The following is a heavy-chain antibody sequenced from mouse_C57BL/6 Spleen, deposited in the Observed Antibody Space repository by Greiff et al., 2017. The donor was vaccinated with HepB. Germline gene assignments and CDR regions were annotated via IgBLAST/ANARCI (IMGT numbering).Heavy chain of an antibody. D-gene: IGHD2-3*01. CDR3: TRDGRAWFAY. V-gene: IGHV1-15*01. CDR2: IDPATGGT. J-gene: IGHJ3*01. Sequence: QVQLQQSGAELVRPGASVTLSCKASGYTFTDYEMHWVKQTPVHGLEWIGAIDPATGGTAYNQKFKGKAILTADKSSSTAYMELRSLTSEDSAVYYCTRDGRAWFAYWGQGTLVTVSA. CDR1: GYTFTDYE.